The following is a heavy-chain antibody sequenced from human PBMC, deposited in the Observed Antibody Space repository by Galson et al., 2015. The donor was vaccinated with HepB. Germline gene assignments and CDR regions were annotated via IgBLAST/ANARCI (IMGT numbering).Heavy chain of an antibody. CDR1: GGTFNSLS. CDR2: IVPFFGVG. Sequence: SVKVSCKASGGTFNSLSINWVRQAPGQGLEWMAGIVPFFGVGNYAQKFQGRVTIIADKLTTTAYMELSRLTSEDTAMYYCATGADCAGGSCYEGSWGQGTLVTVSS. J-gene: IGHJ1*01. D-gene: IGHD2-15*01. CDR3: ATGADCAGGSCYEGS. V-gene: IGHV1-69*10.